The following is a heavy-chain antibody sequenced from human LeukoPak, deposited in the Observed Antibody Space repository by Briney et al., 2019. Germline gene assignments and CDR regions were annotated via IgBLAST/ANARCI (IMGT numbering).Heavy chain of an antibody. CDR1: GFTFSSYN. Sequence: AGGSLRLSCAASGFTFSSYNLNWVRQAPGKGLEWVSSISSSSGYIYYADSVRARFTISRVNAKNSLYLQMNSLRAEDTAVYYCARQESSNWDWGQGTLVTVSS. V-gene: IGHV3-21*01. CDR3: ARQESSNWD. CDR2: ISSSSGYI. D-gene: IGHD4-11*01. J-gene: IGHJ4*02.